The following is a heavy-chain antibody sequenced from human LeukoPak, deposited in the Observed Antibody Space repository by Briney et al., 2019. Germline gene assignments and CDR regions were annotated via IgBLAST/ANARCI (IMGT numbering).Heavy chain of an antibody. CDR3: ARYDGGPPYFDY. CDR2: IYYSGST. V-gene: IGHV4-59*01. J-gene: IGHJ4*02. CDR1: GGSISSYY. Sequence: AETLSLTCTVSGGSISSYYWSWIRQPPGKGLEWVGYIYYSGSTNYNPSLKSRVTISVDTSKNQSSLKLSSVSAADTAVYYCARYDGGPPYFDYWGQGTLVTVSS. D-gene: IGHD1-1*01.